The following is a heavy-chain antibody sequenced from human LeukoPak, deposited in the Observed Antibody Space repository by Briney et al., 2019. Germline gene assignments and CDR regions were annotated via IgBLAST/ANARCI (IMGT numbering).Heavy chain of an antibody. D-gene: IGHD3-10*01. CDR1: GYTFTDYD. J-gene: IGHJ4*02. Sequence: ASVKVSCKASGYTFTDYDINWVRQATGQGLEWMGLMNPNSGSTGYAQNFQGRVTITRNTSIRTAYMELSSLRAEDTAVYYCARVTYYYDAGTPRHFDYWGQGTLVTVSS. CDR3: ARVTYYYDAGTPRHFDY. CDR2: MNPNSGST. V-gene: IGHV1-8*01.